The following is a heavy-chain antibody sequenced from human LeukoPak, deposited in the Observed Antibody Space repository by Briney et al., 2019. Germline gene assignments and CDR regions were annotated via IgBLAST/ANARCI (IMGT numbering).Heavy chain of an antibody. J-gene: IGHJ4*02. D-gene: IGHD4-23*01. CDR1: GGSISSYY. V-gene: IGHV4-59*08. Sequence: SETLSLTCTVSGGSISSYYWSWIRQPPGKGLEWIGYIYYSGSTNYNPSLKSRVTISVDTSKNQFSLKLNSVTAADTAVYYCARQGHPLYGGNSFLNYWGQGTLVTVSS. CDR2: IYYSGST. CDR3: ARQGHPLYGGNSFLNY.